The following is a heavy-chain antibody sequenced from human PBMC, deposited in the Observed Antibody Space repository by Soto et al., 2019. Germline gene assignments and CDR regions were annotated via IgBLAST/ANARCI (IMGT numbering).Heavy chain of an antibody. CDR3: ARDGAGAAGIDYLIDF. CDR1: GGTFSSYA. V-gene: IGHV1-69*13. D-gene: IGHD6-13*01. J-gene: IGHJ6*02. Sequence: SVKVSCKASGGTFSSYAISWVRQAPGQGLEWMGGIIPIFGTANYAQKFQGRVTITADESTSTAYMELSSLRSEDTAVYYCARDGAGAAGIDYLIDFWGQGTTVPVSS. CDR2: IIPIFGTA.